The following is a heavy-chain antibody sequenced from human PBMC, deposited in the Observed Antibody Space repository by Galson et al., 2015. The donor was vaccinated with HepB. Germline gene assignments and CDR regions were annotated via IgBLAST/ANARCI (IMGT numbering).Heavy chain of an antibody. Sequence: CAISGDSVSSNSAAWNWIRQSPSRGPEWLGRTYYRSKWYTDYALSVKSRITVNPDTSKNQFSLQLNSVTPEDTAVYYCARSSGLIDYWGQGTLVTVSS. CDR2: TYYRSKWYT. J-gene: IGHJ4*02. CDR3: ARSSGLIDY. CDR1: GDSVSSNSAA. D-gene: IGHD3/OR15-3a*01. V-gene: IGHV6-1*01.